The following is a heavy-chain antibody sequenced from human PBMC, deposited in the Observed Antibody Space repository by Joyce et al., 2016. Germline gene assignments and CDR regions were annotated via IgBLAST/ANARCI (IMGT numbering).Heavy chain of an antibody. D-gene: IGHD3-10*01. CDR1: GFSLSASGVA. CDR2: IYWDDDK. CDR3: AHRGGTVGFDFRGDFDS. V-gene: IGHV2-5*02. J-gene: IGHJ4*02. Sequence: QITMKESGPTLVKPTQTLTLTCTFSGFSLSASGVAVGWIRQPPGKALEWVALIYWDDDKRYRPSLQSRLSLVKDTSKNQVVLTMTNMDPVDTATYYCAHRGGTVGFDFRGDFDSWGQGILVTVSS.